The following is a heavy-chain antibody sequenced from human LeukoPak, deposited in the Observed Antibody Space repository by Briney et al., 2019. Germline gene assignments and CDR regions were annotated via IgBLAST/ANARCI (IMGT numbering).Heavy chain of an antibody. CDR1: GVSISSGDYY. Sequence: PSETLSLTCTVSGVSISSGDYYWSWIRQPPGKGLEWIGYIYCSGSTYYNPSLKSRVTISVDTSKNQFSLKLSSVTAADTAVYYCARGITYYDILTGYSNPYFDYWGQGTLVTVSS. V-gene: IGHV4-30-4*01. CDR3: ARGITYYDILTGYSNPYFDY. CDR2: IYCSGST. D-gene: IGHD3-9*01. J-gene: IGHJ4*02.